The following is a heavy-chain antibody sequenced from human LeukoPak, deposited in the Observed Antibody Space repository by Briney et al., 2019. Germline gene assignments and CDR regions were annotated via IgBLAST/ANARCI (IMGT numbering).Heavy chain of an antibody. V-gene: IGHV3-7*03. J-gene: IGHJ4*02. CDR2: IKQDGSEE. Sequence: GGSLRLSCVASGFAISSYWMHWVRQAPGKGLEWVANIKQDGSEEYYVDSVKGRFTISRDNAKNSLYLQMNSLRAEDTAVYYCARRYFDYWGQGILVTVSS. CDR3: ARRYFDY. CDR1: GFAISSYW.